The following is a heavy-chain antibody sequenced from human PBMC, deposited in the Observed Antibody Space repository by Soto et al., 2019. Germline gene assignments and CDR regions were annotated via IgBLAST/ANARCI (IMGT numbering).Heavy chain of an antibody. V-gene: IGHV3-30-3*01. CDR2: ISYDGSNK. Sequence: QVQLVESGGGVVQPGRSLRLSCAASGFTFSSYAMHWVRQAPGKGLEWVAVISYDGSNKYYADSVKGRFTISRDNSKNTLYLQMNSLRAEDTAVYYCARGIQLWRRDYYGMDVWGQGTTVTVSS. D-gene: IGHD5-18*01. CDR1: GFTFSSYA. J-gene: IGHJ6*02. CDR3: ARGIQLWRRDYYGMDV.